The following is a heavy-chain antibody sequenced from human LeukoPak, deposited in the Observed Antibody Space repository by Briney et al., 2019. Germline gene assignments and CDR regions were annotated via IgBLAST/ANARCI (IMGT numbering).Heavy chain of an antibody. D-gene: IGHD3-22*01. CDR2: ISYDGSNK. CDR1: GFTFSSYA. V-gene: IGHV3-30-3*01. Sequence: PGGSLRLSCAASGFTFSSYAMHWVRQAPGKGLEWVAVISYDGSNKYYADSVKGRFTISRDNSKNTLYLQMNSLRAEDTAVYYCARGAGGYYYDSSGIFNFDYWGQGTLVTVSS. CDR3: ARGAGGYYYDSSGIFNFDY. J-gene: IGHJ4*02.